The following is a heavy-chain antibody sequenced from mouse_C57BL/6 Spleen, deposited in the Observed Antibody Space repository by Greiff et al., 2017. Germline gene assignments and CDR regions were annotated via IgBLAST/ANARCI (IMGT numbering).Heavy chain of an antibody. V-gene: IGHV1-72*01. J-gene: IGHJ2*01. CDR3: ARFITTVVADY. D-gene: IGHD1-1*01. Sequence: QVQLQQSGAELVKPGASVKLSCKASGYTFTSYWMHWVKQRPGRGLEWIGSIDPNSGGTKYNEKFKSKATLTVDKPSSTAYMQLSSLTSEDSAVYYCARFITTVVADYWGQGTTLTVSS. CDR1: GYTFTSYW. CDR2: IDPNSGGT.